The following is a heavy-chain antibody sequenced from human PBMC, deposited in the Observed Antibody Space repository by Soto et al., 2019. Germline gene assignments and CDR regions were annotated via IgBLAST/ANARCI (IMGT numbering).Heavy chain of an antibody. CDR3: ARDGGGYESAFDV. D-gene: IGHD5-12*01. V-gene: IGHV3-66*01. J-gene: IGHJ3*01. Sequence: EVQLVESGGGLVQPGGSLRLSCVGSGFTVSSSYMAWVRQAPGKGLEWVSVIYSDGCTYYADSVKGRFTISRDNSKNTLYLQMNSLRAEEMAVYYCARDGGGYESAFDVWGQGTMVSVSS. CDR1: GFTVSSSY. CDR2: IYSDGCT.